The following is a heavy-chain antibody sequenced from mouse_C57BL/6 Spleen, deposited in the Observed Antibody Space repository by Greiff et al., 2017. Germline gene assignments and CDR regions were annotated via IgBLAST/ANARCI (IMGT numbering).Heavy chain of an antibody. J-gene: IGHJ2*01. V-gene: IGHV1-55*01. CDR2: IYPGSGST. D-gene: IGHD1-1*01. CDR3: ARGDYYGSSDY. Sequence: VQLQQPGAELVKPGASVKMSCKASGYTFTSYWITWVKQRPGQGLEWIGDIYPGSGSTNYNEKFKSKATVTVDTSSSTAYMQLSSLTSEVSAVYYCARGDYYGSSDYWGQGTTLTVSS. CDR1: GYTFTSYW.